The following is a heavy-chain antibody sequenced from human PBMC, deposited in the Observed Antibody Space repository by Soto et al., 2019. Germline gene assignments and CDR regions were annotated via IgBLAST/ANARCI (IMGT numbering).Heavy chain of an antibody. CDR2: ISYDGSNK. CDR3: AKDFVAARPGKLCYYYYGMDV. CDR1: GFTFSSYG. Sequence: QVQLVESGGGVVQPGRSLRLSCAASGFTFSSYGMHWVRQAPGKGLEWVAVISYDGSNKYYADSAKGRFTISRDNSKNTLYLQMNSLRAEDTAVYYCAKDFVAARPGKLCYYYYGMDVWGQGTTVTVSS. V-gene: IGHV3-30*18. D-gene: IGHD6-6*01. J-gene: IGHJ6*02.